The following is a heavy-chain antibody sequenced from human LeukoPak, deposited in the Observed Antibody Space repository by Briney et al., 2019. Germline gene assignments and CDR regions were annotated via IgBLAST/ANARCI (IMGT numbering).Heavy chain of an antibody. V-gene: IGHV1-18*01. D-gene: IGHD6-13*01. Sequence: GASVKVSCKASGYTFTNYGISWVRQAPGQGPEWMGWISAYSGHTNYAQKLQGRVTMTTDTSTSTAYMELRSLRSDDTAAYYCARDNHSGSWSWFDPWGQGTLVSVSA. CDR2: ISAYSGHT. CDR3: ARDNHSGSWSWFDP. J-gene: IGHJ5*02. CDR1: GYTFTNYG.